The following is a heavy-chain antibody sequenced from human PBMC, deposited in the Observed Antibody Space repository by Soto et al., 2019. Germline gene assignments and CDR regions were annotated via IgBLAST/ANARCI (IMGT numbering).Heavy chain of an antibody. CDR1: GFTFSSYS. D-gene: IGHD3-16*01. J-gene: IGHJ4*02. Sequence: EVQLVESGGGLVQPGGSLRLSCAASGFTFSSYSMNWVRQAPGKGLEWVSYISSSSSTIYYADSVKGRFTISRDNAKNSLYLQMNSLRAEDTAVYYCSTGGIYFDCWGQGTLVTVSS. CDR3: STGGIYFDC. V-gene: IGHV3-48*01. CDR2: ISSSSSTI.